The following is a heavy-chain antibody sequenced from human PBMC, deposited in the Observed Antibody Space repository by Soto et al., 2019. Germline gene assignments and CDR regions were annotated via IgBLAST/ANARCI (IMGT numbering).Heavy chain of an antibody. D-gene: IGHD3-22*01. CDR1: GYSFTSYW. CDR3: ARRMVVDYYDSSGYYGYDAFDI. V-gene: IGHV5-51*01. Sequence: SLKISCKGSGYSFTSYWIGWVRQMPGKGLEWMGIIYPGDSDTRYSPSFQGQVTISADKSISTAYLQWSSLKASDTAMYYCARRMVVDYYDSSGYYGYDAFDIWGQGTMVTVSS. J-gene: IGHJ3*02. CDR2: IYPGDSDT.